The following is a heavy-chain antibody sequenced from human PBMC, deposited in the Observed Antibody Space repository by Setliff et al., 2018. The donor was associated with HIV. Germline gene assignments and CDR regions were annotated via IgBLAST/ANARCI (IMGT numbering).Heavy chain of an antibody. V-gene: IGHV4-59*01. Sequence: SETLSLTCTVSDDFIASYYWSWIRQPPGKGLEWIGYIYYSGSTNYNPSLKSRVTISLDMSTSQFSLRLSSVTAADTAVYYCARAVYYFDFWGQGTLVTVSS. CDR1: DDFIASYY. CDR3: ARAVYYFDF. CDR2: IYYSGST. J-gene: IGHJ4*02. D-gene: IGHD1-20*01.